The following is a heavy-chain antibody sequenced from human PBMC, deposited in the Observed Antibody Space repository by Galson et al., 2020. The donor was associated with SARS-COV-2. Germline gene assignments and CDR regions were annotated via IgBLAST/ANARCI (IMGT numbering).Heavy chain of an antibody. V-gene: IGHV3-48*02. D-gene: IGHD3-10*01. Sequence: GGSLRLSCAASGFTFSSYSMNWVRQAPGKGLEWVSYISSSSSTIYYADSVKGRFTISRDNAKNSLYLQMNSLRDKDTAVYYCASLYGSGSYLGYYYGMDVWGQGTTVTVSS. CDR1: GFTFSSYS. J-gene: IGHJ6*02. CDR2: ISSSSSTI. CDR3: ASLYGSGSYLGYYYGMDV.